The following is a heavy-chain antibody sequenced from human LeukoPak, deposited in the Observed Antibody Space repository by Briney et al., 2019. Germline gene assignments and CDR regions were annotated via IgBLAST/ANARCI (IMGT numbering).Heavy chain of an antibody. CDR2: ISSSSSYI. CDR3: ARVQGYSSSSGHDAFDI. V-gene: IGHV3-21*01. Sequence: GGSLRLSCAASGFTFSSYSMNWVRQAPGKGLEWVSSISSSSSYIYYADSVKGRFTISRDNAKDSLYLQMNSLRAEDTAVYYCARVQGYSSSSGHDAFDIWGQGTMATVSS. CDR1: GFTFSSYS. J-gene: IGHJ3*02. D-gene: IGHD6-6*01.